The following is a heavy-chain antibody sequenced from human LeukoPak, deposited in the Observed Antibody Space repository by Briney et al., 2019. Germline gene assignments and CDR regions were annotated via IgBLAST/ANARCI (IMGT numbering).Heavy chain of an antibody. V-gene: IGHV4-39*07. D-gene: IGHD3-16*01. CDR2: IYYSGST. CDR3: ARGPPITFGGRLPMHYFYMDV. J-gene: IGHJ6*03. Sequence: SETLSLTCTVSGGSISSSSYYWGWIRQPPGKGLEWIGSIYYSGSTYYNPSLKSRVTISVDTSKNQFSLKLSSVTAADTAVYYCARGPPITFGGRLPMHYFYMDVWGKGTTVTVSS. CDR1: GGSISSSSYY.